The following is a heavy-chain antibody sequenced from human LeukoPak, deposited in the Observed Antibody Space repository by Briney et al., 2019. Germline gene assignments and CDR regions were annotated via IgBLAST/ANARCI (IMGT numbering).Heavy chain of an antibody. CDR2: IRYDGSNK. Sequence: GGSLRLSCAASGFTFSSSGLHWVRQAPGKGLGWVAFIRYDGSNKYYADSVKGRFTISRDNTKNTLYLQMNSLRAEDTAVYYCAKRYCSVGSCYSDAFDIWGQGTMVTVSS. J-gene: IGHJ3*02. D-gene: IGHD2-15*01. CDR3: AKRYCSVGSCYSDAFDI. CDR1: GFTFSSSG. V-gene: IGHV3-30*02.